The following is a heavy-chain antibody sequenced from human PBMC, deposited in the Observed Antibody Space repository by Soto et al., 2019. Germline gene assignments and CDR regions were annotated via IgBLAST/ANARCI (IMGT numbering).Heavy chain of an antibody. D-gene: IGHD5-12*01. V-gene: IGHV4-31*03. CDR1: SGSITSGGYY. CDR2: IYHSGST. J-gene: IGHJ6*02. CDR3: AGYSGYQSDYYYYGMDV. Sequence: SETLSLTCTVPSGSITSGGYYWSWIRQLPGKGLEYIGYIYHSGSTYYNPSLKSRLTISVDTSKNQFSLKLSSVTAADTAAYYCAGYSGYQSDYYYYGMDVWGQGTTVTVSS.